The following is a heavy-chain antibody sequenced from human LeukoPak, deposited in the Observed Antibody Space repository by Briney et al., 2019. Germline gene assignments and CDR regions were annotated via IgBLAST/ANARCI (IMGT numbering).Heavy chain of an antibody. Sequence: GGSLRLSCAASGFTFSSYAMSWVRQAPGKGLEWVSAISGSGGSTYYADSVKGRFTISRDNSKNTLYLQMNSLRAEDTAVYYCARVVKYSGSYFLDYWGQGTLVTVSS. CDR1: GFTFSSYA. CDR3: ARVVKYSGSYFLDY. CDR2: ISGSGGST. D-gene: IGHD1-26*01. J-gene: IGHJ4*02. V-gene: IGHV3-23*01.